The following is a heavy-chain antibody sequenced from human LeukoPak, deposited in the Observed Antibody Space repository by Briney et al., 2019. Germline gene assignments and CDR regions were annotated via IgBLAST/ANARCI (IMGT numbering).Heavy chain of an antibody. CDR1: GYTFTSYA. CDR3: ARVYEGGYSGYDLFDY. J-gene: IGHJ4*02. CDR2: INTNTGNP. D-gene: IGHD5-12*01. Sequence: ASVKVSCKASGYTFTSYAMNWVRQAPGQGLEWMGWINTNTGNPTYAQGFTGRFVFSLDTSVSTAYLQISSLKAEDTAVYYCARVYEGGYSGYDLFDYWGQGTLVTVSS. V-gene: IGHV7-4-1*02.